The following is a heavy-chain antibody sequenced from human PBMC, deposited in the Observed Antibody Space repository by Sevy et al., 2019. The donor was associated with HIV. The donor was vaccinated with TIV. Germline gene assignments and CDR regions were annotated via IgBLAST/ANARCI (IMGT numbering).Heavy chain of an antibody. V-gene: IGHV4-59*01. CDR3: ARGQDYADPFAA. Sequence: SETLSLTCSVSGAPINNYFWTWIRQPPGKGLEWIGYIYYRGATNYNHSLKGRVTFSQDTSKNQFSLRLTSVTAADTAIYYCARGQDYADPFAAWGQGTLVTVSS. CDR2: IYYRGAT. D-gene: IGHD4-17*01. CDR1: GAPINNYF. J-gene: IGHJ5*02.